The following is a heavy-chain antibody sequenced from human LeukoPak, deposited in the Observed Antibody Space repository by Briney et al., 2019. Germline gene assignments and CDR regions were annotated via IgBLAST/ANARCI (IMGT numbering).Heavy chain of an antibody. Sequence: GGSLRLSCAASGFTFDDYAMHWVRQAPGKGLEWVSGISWNSGSIGYADSVKGRFTISRDNAKNSLYLQMNSLRAEDTALYYCVKDISYYDFWSGYAGRYYYGMDVWGQGTTVTVSS. CDR1: GFTFDDYA. V-gene: IGHV3-9*01. CDR2: ISWNSGSI. D-gene: IGHD3-3*01. J-gene: IGHJ6*02. CDR3: VKDISYYDFWSGYAGRYYYGMDV.